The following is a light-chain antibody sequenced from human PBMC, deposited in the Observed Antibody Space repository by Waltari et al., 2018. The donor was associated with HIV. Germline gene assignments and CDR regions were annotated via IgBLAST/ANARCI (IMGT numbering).Light chain of an antibody. CDR1: SNNVGYQG. Sequence: SVSKGLRQTATLTCTGNSNNVGYQGAAWLQQHQGHPPKLLSYRNNNRPSGISERLSASRSGNTASLTITGLQPEDEADYYCSAWDSSLSAWVFGGGTKLTVL. J-gene: IGLJ3*02. CDR2: RNN. CDR3: SAWDSSLSAWV. V-gene: IGLV10-54*01.